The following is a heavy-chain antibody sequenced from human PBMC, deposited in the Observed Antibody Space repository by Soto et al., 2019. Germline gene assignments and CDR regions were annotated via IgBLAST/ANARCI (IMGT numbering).Heavy chain of an antibody. CDR2: IYHNERT. CDR1: GVSISSSQW. Sequence: QVQLQESGPGLVKPSGTLSLTCAVSGVSISSSQWWSWVRQPPGKGLEWIGEIYHNERTNYNPSLKSRLIMSLDRSKNQVSLKLSSVTAADTATYYCGRTKDYFYGVDVWGQGTTVTVSS. J-gene: IGHJ6*02. CDR3: GRTKDYFYGVDV. V-gene: IGHV4-4*02.